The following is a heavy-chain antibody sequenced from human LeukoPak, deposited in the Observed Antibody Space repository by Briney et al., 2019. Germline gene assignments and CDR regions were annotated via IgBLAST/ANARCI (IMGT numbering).Heavy chain of an antibody. V-gene: IGHV4-34*01. D-gene: IGHD2-2*01. Sequence: SETLSLTCAVYGGSISGYYWSWIRQPPGKGLEWIGEINHSGSTNYNPSLKSRVTISVDTSKNQFSLKLSSVTAADTAVYYCEGLCSSTSCPKTFDYWGQGTLVTVSS. CDR2: INHSGST. CDR1: GGSISGYY. J-gene: IGHJ4*02. CDR3: EGLCSSTSCPKTFDY.